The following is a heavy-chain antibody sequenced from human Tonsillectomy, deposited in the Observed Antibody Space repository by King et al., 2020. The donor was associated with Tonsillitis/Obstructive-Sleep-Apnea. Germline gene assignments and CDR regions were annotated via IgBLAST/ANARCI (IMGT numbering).Heavy chain of an antibody. Sequence: VKLVESGGGLVQPGGSLRLSCAASGFTVSSNYMSWVRQAPGKGLEWVSVIYSGGSTYYADSVKGRFTISRDNSKNTLYLQMNSLRAEDTAVYYCARGGSGGPGLFDYWGQGTLVTVSS. CDR2: IYSGGST. V-gene: IGHV3-66*01. CDR1: GFTVSSNY. J-gene: IGHJ4*02. CDR3: ARGGSGGPGLFDY. D-gene: IGHD6-19*01.